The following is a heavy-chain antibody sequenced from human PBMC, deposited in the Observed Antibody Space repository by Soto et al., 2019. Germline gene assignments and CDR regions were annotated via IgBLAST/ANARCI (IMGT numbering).Heavy chain of an antibody. CDR2: IDNAGTDS. CDR3: ARGWFGPDV. CDR1: GFTLSGRS. V-gene: IGHV3-74*01. Sequence: EVQLVESGGGLVQPGGSLRLSCAASGFTLSGRSMHWVRQAPGKGLVWVSGIDNAGTDSTYADSVKGRFTSSRDNAKNMPYLQMKNLRVKATAGYYRARGWFGPDVWGKGTTVPVSS. D-gene: IGHD3-10*01. J-gene: IGHJ6*03.